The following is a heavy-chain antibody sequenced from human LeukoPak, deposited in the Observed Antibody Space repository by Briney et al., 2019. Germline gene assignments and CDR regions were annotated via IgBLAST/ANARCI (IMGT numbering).Heavy chain of an antibody. CDR1: GFTFSSYG. D-gene: IGHD2-21*02. CDR2: IWYDGSNK. CDR3: GRVYCGGNCYSPPLPDY. Sequence: QPGGSLRLSCAASGFTFSSYGMQWVRQAPGKGLDWVAGIWYDGSNKNYADSVKGRFTISRDNSKNTLFLQMDSLRAEDTAVYYCGRVYCGGNCYSPPLPDYWGQGTLVTVSA. J-gene: IGHJ4*02. V-gene: IGHV3-33*01.